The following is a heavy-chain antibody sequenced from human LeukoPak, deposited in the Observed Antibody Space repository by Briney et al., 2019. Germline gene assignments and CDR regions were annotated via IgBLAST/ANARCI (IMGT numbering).Heavy chain of an antibody. Sequence: SETLSLTCAVYGGSFSGYYWSWIRQPPGKGLEWIGEINHSGSTNYNPSLKSRVTISVDTSKDQFSLKLSSVTAADTAVYYCAAQYSSSFFDYWGQGTLVTVSS. CDR2: INHSGST. CDR3: AAQYSSSFFDY. CDR1: GGSFSGYY. J-gene: IGHJ4*02. V-gene: IGHV4-34*01. D-gene: IGHD6-13*01.